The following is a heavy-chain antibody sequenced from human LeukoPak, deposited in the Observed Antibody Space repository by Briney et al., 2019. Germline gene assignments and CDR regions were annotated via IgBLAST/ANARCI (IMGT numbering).Heavy chain of an antibody. CDR1: GGSISSGDYY. V-gene: IGHV4-30-4*01. CDR3: ARSPRRDGYNL. D-gene: IGHD5-24*01. CDR2: IYYSGST. Sequence: PSQTLSLTCTVSGGSISSGDYYWSWIRQPPGKGLEWIGYIYYSGSTYYNPSPKSRVTISVDTSKNQFSLKLSSVTAADTAVYYCARSPRRDGYNLWGQGTLVTVSS. J-gene: IGHJ5*02.